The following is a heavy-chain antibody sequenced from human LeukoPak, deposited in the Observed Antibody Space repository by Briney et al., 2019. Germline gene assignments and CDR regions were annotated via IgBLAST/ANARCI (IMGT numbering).Heavy chain of an antibody. J-gene: IGHJ4*02. CDR1: GYTFTSYY. D-gene: IGHD2-2*02. V-gene: IGHV1-46*01. Sequence: ASVKVSCKASGYTFTSYYMHWVRQAPGQGLEWMGIINPSGGSTSYAQKFQGRVTMTRDMSTSTVYMELSSLRSEDTAVYYCARETRYCSSTSCHTGFDYWGQGTLVTVSS. CDR3: ARETRYCSSTSCHTGFDY. CDR2: INPSGGST.